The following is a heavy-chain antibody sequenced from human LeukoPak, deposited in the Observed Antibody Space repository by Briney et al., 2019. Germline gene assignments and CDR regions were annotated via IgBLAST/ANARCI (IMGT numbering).Heavy chain of an antibody. V-gene: IGHV3-53*01. Sequence: GGSLRLSCAASGLTVSSNYMSWVRQAPGKGLEWVSVIYSGGSTYYADSVKGRFTISRDNSKNTLYLQMNSLRAEDTAVYYCARDQGVGGYDFGGQGTLDTVSS. J-gene: IGHJ4*02. CDR1: GLTVSSNY. CDR3: ARDQGVGGYDF. CDR2: IYSGGST. D-gene: IGHD5-12*01.